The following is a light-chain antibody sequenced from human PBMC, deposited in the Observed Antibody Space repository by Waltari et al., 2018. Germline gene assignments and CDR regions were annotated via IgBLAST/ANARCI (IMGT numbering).Light chain of an antibody. CDR2: ADS. CDR1: NIGSKS. V-gene: IGLV3-21*02. CDR3: QVWDSSSDHRV. J-gene: IGLJ3*02. Sequence: SYVLTQPPSVSVAPGQTARITCWGNNIGSKSVHWYQQKPGQAPVLVVEADSDRPSGIPERFSGSNSGNTATLTISRVEAGDEADYYCQVWDSSSDHRVFGGGTKLTVL.